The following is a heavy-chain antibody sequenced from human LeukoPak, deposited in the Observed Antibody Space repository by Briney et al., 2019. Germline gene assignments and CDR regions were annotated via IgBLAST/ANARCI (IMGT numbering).Heavy chain of an antibody. Sequence: GGSLRLSCAASGFTFSSYAMHWVRQAPGKGLEWVAVISYDGSNKYYADSVKGRFTISRDNSKNTLYLQMNSLRAEDTAVYYCARDSYGMDVWGQGTTVTVSS. CDR1: GFTFSSYA. J-gene: IGHJ6*02. CDR2: ISYDGSNK. V-gene: IGHV3-30-3*01. CDR3: ARDSYGMDV.